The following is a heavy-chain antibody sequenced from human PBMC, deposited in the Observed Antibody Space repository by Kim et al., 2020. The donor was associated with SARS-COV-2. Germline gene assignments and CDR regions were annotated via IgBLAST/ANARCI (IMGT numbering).Heavy chain of an antibody. CDR3: ARDQGGRYVDY. Sequence: SETLSLTCAVSGDSFSSVAYYWSWIRRPRGRGLEWIGYISYSGSKYFNPSLQSRVTMSVDTSKNQFSLDLSSVTAADTAVYFCARDQGGRYVDYWGQGALVTVSS. V-gene: IGHV4-30-4*01. CDR1: GDSFSSVAYY. CDR2: ISYSGSK. J-gene: IGHJ4*02. D-gene: IGHD1-1*01.